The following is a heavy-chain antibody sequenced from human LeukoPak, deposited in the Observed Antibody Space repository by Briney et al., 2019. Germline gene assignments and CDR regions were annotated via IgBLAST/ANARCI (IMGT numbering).Heavy chain of an antibody. J-gene: IGHJ6*03. CDR3: ARDSSSGWYDYYYMDV. V-gene: IGHV4-59*01. CDR2: IYYSGST. Sequence: SETLSLTCTVSGGSISSYYWSWIRQPPGKGLEWIGYIYYSGSTNYNPSLKSRVTISVDTSKNRFSLKLSSVTAADTAVYYCARDSSSGWYDYYYMDVWGKGTTVTVSS. CDR1: GGSISSYY. D-gene: IGHD6-19*01.